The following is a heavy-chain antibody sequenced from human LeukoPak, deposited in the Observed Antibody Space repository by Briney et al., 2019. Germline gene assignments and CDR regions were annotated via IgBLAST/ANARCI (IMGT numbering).Heavy chain of an antibody. J-gene: IGHJ4*02. D-gene: IGHD3-10*01. Sequence: SETLSLTCTVSGGSISSYYWSWIRQPPGKGLEWIGYIYYSGSTNYNPSLKSRVTISVDTSKNQSSLKLSSVTAADTAVYYCARLVFGEFPYFDYWGQGTLVTVSS. CDR2: IYYSGST. V-gene: IGHV4-59*08. CDR1: GGSISSYY. CDR3: ARLVFGEFPYFDY.